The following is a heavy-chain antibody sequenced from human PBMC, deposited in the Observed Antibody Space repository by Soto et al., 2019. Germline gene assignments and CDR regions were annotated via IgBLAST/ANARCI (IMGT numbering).Heavy chain of an antibody. CDR2: IYYSGTT. D-gene: IGHD1-26*01. CDR3: ARSQRGRTAFTFDY. V-gene: IGHV4-61*01. J-gene: IGHJ4*02. Sequence: SETLSLTCTVSGDSVGSENYYWAWIRQSPGKGLEWIGYIYYSGTTNYNSHLRSRVTLSVDTSRNQFSLSLTSMTAADTAVYFCARSQRGRTAFTFDYWGQGVLVTVSS. CDR1: GDSVGSENYY.